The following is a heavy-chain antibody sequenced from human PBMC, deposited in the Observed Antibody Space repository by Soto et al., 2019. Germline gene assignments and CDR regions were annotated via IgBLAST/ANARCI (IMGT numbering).Heavy chain of an antibody. V-gene: IGHV3-33*01. CDR2: IWYDGSNK. D-gene: IGHD2-2*02. CDR1: GFTFSSYG. CDR3: ARDPNVYCSSTSCYTTKGEYYYGMDV. Sequence: GGSLRLSCAASGFTFSSYGMHWVRQAPGKGLEWVAVIWYDGSNKYYADSVKGRFTISRDNSKNTLYLQMNSLRAEDTAVYYCARDPNVYCSSTSCYTTKGEYYYGMDVWGQGTTVTVSS. J-gene: IGHJ6*02.